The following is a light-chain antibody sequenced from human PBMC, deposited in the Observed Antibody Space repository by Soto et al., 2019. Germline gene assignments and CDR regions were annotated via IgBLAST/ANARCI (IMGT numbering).Light chain of an antibody. V-gene: IGKV3-20*01. J-gene: IGKJ2*01. CDR2: GAS. CDR1: QSVSSSY. Sequence: EIVLTQSPGILSLSPGERATLSCRASQSVSSSYLAWYQHKPGQAPRLLIYGASNRATGIPDRFRASGSKTNFTLTISRLEPEDFAVYYCQQYGSSPPYTFGQGTKLQIK. CDR3: QQYGSSPPYT.